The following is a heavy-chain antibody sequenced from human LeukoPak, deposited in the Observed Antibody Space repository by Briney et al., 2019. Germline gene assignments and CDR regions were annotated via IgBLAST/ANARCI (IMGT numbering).Heavy chain of an antibody. V-gene: IGHV1-24*01. CDR2: FDPEDGET. J-gene: IGHJ6*02. CDR1: GYTLTELS. Sequence: ASVKVSCKVSGYTLTELSMHWVRQAPGKGLEWMGGFDPEDGETIYAQKFQGRVTMTEDTSTDTAYMELSSLRSDDTAVYYCARDGSGLYYYYYGMDVWGQGTTVTVSS. CDR3: ARDGSGLYYYYYGMDV. D-gene: IGHD3-10*01.